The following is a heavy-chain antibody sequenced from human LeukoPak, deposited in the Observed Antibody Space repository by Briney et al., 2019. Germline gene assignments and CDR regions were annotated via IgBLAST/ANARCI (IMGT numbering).Heavy chain of an antibody. CDR3: ARLYSTSGYNWFDP. J-gene: IGHJ5*02. CDR1: GGSISSSSYY. D-gene: IGHD6-6*01. Sequence: SETLSLTCTVSGGSISSSSYYWGWIRQPPGKGLEWIGSIYYSGSTYYNPSLKSRVTISVDTSKNQFSLNLSSVTAADTAVYYCARLYSTSGYNWFDPWGQGTLVTVSS. CDR2: IYYSGST. V-gene: IGHV4-39*01.